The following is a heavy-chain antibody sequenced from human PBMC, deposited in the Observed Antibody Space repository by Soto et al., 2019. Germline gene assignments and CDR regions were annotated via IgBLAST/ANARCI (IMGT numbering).Heavy chain of an antibody. CDR3: ARVVSHGGDAFDI. CDR2: IWYDGSNK. D-gene: IGHD4-17*01. CDR1: GVPFSSYG. J-gene: IGHJ3*02. V-gene: IGHV3-33*01. Sequence: GGPLRLSCAASGVPFSSYGMHWVRQAPGKGLEWVAVIWYDGSNKYYADSVKGRFTISRDNSKNTLYLQMNSLRAEDTAVYYCARVVSHGGDAFDIWGQGTMVTVSS.